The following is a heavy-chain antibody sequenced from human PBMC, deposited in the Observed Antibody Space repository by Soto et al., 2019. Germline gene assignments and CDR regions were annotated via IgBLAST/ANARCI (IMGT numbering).Heavy chain of an antibody. D-gene: IGHD4-17*01. V-gene: IGHV1-69*01. CDR3: VRERGTGDYVSDY. CDR2: IIPVFGTA. Sequence: QVQLVQAEAEVKKPGSSVKVSCKASGSTFSSYAIRWVRQAPGQGLEWMGGIIPVFGTANYAQKFQGRVTITADESTSTAYMELTSLSSEDTGVYYCVRERGTGDYVSDYLGQGTLVTVCS. J-gene: IGHJ4*02. CDR1: GSTFSSYA.